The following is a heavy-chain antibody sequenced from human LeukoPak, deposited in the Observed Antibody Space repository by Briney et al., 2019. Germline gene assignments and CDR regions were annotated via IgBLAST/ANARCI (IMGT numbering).Heavy chain of an antibody. CDR3: ARDRVGGRYYYGMDV. D-gene: IGHD3-16*01. V-gene: IGHV3-23*01. J-gene: IGHJ6*02. CDR1: GFTFSTYA. CDR2: ISGSGGST. Sequence: GRSLRLSCAASGFTFSTYAMSWVRQAPGKGLEWVSAISGSGGSTYYADSVRGRFTISRENSKNSLYLQMNSLRADDTAVYYCARDRVGGRYYYGMDVWGLGTTVTVSS.